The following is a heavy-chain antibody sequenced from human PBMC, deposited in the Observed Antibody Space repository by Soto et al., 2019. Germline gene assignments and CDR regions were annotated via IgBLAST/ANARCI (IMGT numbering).Heavy chain of an antibody. D-gene: IGHD6-13*01. CDR1: GFTFSSYA. V-gene: IGHV3-23*01. Sequence: GGSLRLSCAASGFTFSSYAMSWVRQAPGKGLEWVSAIRGSGGSTYYADSVKGRFTISRDNSKNTLYLQMNSLRAEDTAVYYCAKSLYSSSWDDVYYFDYWGQGTLVTVSS. J-gene: IGHJ4*02. CDR3: AKSLYSSSWDDVYYFDY. CDR2: IRGSGGST.